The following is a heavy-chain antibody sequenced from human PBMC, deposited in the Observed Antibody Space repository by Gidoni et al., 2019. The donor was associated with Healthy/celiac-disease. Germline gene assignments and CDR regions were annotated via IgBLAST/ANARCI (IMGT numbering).Heavy chain of an antibody. Sequence: QVQLVQSGAEVKTPGASVKVSCKASGYTFTSYGISWVRQAPRQGREWMGWISAYNGNTNYAQKLQGRVTMTTDTSTSTAYMELRSLRSDDTAVYYCARETIVVVPAATNYGMDVWGQGTTVTVSS. CDR1: GYTFTSYG. J-gene: IGHJ6*02. V-gene: IGHV1-18*01. D-gene: IGHD2-2*01. CDR2: ISAYNGNT. CDR3: ARETIVVVPAATNYGMDV.